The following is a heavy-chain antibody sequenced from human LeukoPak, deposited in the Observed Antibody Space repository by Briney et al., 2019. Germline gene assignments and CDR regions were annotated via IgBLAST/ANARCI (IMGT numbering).Heavy chain of an antibody. V-gene: IGHV4-59*01. CDR1: GGSISSYY. J-gene: IGHJ5*02. D-gene: IGHD3-10*01. CDR2: IYYSGST. CDR3: ARDRHGSGSAHTFDP. Sequence: SETLSLTCTVSGGSISSYYWSWIRQPPGKGLEWIAYIYYSGSTNYNPSLKSRVTISVDTSKNQFSLKLSSVTAADTAVYYCARDRHGSGSAHTFDPWGQGTLVTVSS.